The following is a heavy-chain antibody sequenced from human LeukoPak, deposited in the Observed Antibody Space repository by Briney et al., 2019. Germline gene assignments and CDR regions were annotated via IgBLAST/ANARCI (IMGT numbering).Heavy chain of an antibody. CDR2: INPNSGGT. V-gene: IGHV1-2*02. CDR3: ARGSSGWYVWFDP. D-gene: IGHD6-19*01. Sequence: ASVKVSCMSSGYTFTGYYMHWVRQAPGQGLEWMGWINPNSGGTNYAQKFQGRVTMTRDTSISTAYMELSRLRSDDTAVYYCARGSSGWYVWFDPWGQGTLVTVSS. J-gene: IGHJ5*02. CDR1: GYTFTGYY.